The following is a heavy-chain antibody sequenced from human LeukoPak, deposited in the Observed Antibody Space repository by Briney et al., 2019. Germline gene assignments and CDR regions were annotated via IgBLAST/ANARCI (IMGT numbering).Heavy chain of an antibody. Sequence: PGGSLRLSCSASGFTFSNYAMHWVRQAPRKGLEYVSGINDNGGTTHYADSVKGRFTISRDDSKNTLYLQMSGLRTDDTAMYHCVKDLSGSYTFDYWGQGTLVTVSS. CDR3: VKDLSGSYTFDY. V-gene: IGHV3-64D*09. J-gene: IGHJ4*02. D-gene: IGHD1-26*01. CDR2: INDNGGTT. CDR1: GFTFSNYA.